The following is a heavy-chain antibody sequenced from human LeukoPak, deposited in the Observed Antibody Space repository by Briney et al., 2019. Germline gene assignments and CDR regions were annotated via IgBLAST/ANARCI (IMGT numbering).Heavy chain of an antibody. CDR3: ARDPDY. V-gene: IGHV3-48*04. J-gene: IGHJ4*02. Sequence: GRSLRLSCAASGFTFSSYSMNWVRQAPGKGLEWVSYISSSSTTIYYADSVKGRFTISRDNAKNSLYLQMSSLRVEDTAVYYCARDPDYWGQGTLVTVSS. CDR1: GFTFSSYS. CDR2: ISSSSTTI.